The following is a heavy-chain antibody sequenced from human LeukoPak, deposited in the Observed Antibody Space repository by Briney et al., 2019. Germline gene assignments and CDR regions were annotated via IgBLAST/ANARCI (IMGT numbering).Heavy chain of an antibody. D-gene: IGHD2-8*01. CDR2: ISYDGSNK. Sequence: QSGGSLRLSCAASGFTFSSYAMHWVRQAPGKGLEWVAVISYDGSNKYYADSVKGRFTISRDNGKNTLYLQMNSLRAEDTAVYYCSRQWTGRSYMDVWGKGTTVTVSS. V-gene: IGHV3-30*04. CDR1: GFTFSSYA. J-gene: IGHJ6*04. CDR3: SRQWTGRSYMDV.